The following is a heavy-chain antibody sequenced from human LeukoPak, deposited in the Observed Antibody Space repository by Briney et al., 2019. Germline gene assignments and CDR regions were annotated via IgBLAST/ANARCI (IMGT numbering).Heavy chain of an antibody. J-gene: IGHJ6*02. V-gene: IGHV1-46*01. CDR2: INPSGGST. D-gene: IGHD3-10*01. CDR3: AASYGSGSYSYHGMDV. Sequence: GASVKVSCKASGYTFTSYYMHWVRQAPGQGLEWMGIINPSGGSTSYAQKFQGRVTMTRDTSTSTVYMELSSLRSGDTAVYYCAASYGSGSYSYHGMDVWGQGTTVTVSS. CDR1: GYTFTSYY.